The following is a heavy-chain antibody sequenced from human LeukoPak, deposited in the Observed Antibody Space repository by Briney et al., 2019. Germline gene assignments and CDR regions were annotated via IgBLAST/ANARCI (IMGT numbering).Heavy chain of an antibody. J-gene: IGHJ3*02. Sequence: GGSLRLSCAASGFTFSSYWMSWVRQAPGKGLEWVANIKQDGSEKYYVDSVKGRFTISRDNSKNTLYLQMNSLRAEDTAVYYCAKDLVSDIVVVVAAFDAFDIWGQGTMVTVSS. V-gene: IGHV3-7*03. CDR3: AKDLVSDIVVVVAAFDAFDI. CDR1: GFTFSSYW. D-gene: IGHD2-15*01. CDR2: IKQDGSEK.